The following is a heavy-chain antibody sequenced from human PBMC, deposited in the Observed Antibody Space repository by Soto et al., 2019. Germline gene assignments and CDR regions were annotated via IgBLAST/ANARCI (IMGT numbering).Heavy chain of an antibody. CDR1: GYSFTSYW. D-gene: IGHD2-8*02. Sequence: GESQKISCKGSGYSFTSYWIGRVRQMPGKGLEWMGIIYPGDSDTRYSPSFQGQVTISADKSISTAYLQWSSLKASDTAMYYCARKLVGALTDFDYWGQGTLVTVSS. CDR3: ARKLVGALTDFDY. CDR2: IYPGDSDT. J-gene: IGHJ4*02. V-gene: IGHV5-51*01.